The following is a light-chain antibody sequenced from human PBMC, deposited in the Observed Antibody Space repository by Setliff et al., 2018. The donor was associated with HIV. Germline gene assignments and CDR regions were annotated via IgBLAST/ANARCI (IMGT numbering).Light chain of an antibody. V-gene: IGLV2-14*01. CDR1: SSDVGGYSY. CDR2: EVR. CDR3: SPYAITNTLP. J-gene: IGLJ1*01. Sequence: QSALTQPASMSGSPGQSITISCTGTSSDVGGYSYVSWYQQHPGKAPKLIIYEVRNRPSGVSNRFSGSKSGNTASLTISGLRAEDEADYYCSPYAITNTLPFGAGTKVTVL.